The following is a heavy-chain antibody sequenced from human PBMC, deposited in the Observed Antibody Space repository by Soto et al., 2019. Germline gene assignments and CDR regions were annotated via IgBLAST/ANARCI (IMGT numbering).Heavy chain of an antibody. D-gene: IGHD3-3*01. CDR2: ISAHSGDT. V-gene: IGHV1-18*01. CDR1: GYTFNNYG. CDR3: ARGYDFWSGYFKVGNYHYDMDV. Sequence: QVQLVQSGAEVKKPGASVKVSCKASGYTFNNYGINWVRQAPGQGLEWMGWISAHSGDTNYAQKVQGRVTMTTDTTTSTAHMELRSLRSDDTAVYYCARGYDFWSGYFKVGNYHYDMDVWGQGTTVTVSS. J-gene: IGHJ6*02.